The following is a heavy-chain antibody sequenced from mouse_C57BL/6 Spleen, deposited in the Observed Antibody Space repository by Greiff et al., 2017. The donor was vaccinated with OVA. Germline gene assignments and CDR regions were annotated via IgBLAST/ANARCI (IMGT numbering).Heavy chain of an antibody. Sequence: QVQLKESGPGLVAPSQSLSITCTVSGFSLTSYGVHWVRQPPGKGLEWLVVIWSDGSTTYNSALKSRLSISKDNSKSQVVLKMNSLQTDDTAMYYCARHDYGRSYGLAYWGQGTLVTVSA. CDR2: IWSDGST. V-gene: IGHV2-6-1*01. CDR3: ARHDYGRSYGLAY. D-gene: IGHD1-1*01. CDR1: GFSLTSYG. J-gene: IGHJ3*01.